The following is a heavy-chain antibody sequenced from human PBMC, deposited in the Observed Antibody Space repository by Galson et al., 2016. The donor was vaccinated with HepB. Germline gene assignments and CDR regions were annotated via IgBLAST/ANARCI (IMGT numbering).Heavy chain of an antibody. V-gene: IGHV3-7*01. J-gene: IGHJ4*02. D-gene: IGHD4-23*01. CDR2: INGDGSDK. Sequence: SLRLSCAASGFTFSWYWMSWVRQAPGKGLEWVANINGDGSDKRYVESVKGRFTISRDNAENSLYLQINSLSAEDTALYYCARAEVGNPSAYLDSWGQGTLVTVSS. CDR3: ARAEVGNPSAYLDS. CDR1: GFTFSWYW.